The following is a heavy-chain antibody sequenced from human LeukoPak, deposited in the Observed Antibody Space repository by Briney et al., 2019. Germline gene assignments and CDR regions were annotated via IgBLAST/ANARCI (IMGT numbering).Heavy chain of an antibody. CDR3: ASGTLLQHRKTVFSAFDY. V-gene: IGHV3-30*03. J-gene: IGHJ4*02. D-gene: IGHD3-22*01. CDR2: MSNSGENT. CDR1: GFTFSSYS. Sequence: GGSLRLSCAASGFTFSSYSMQWVRQTPGKGLEWVGIMSNSGENTFYGEAVKGRFTISRDNSENTLYLQMNSLRPEDTAVYFCASGTLLQHRKTVFSAFDYWGQGTLVTVSS.